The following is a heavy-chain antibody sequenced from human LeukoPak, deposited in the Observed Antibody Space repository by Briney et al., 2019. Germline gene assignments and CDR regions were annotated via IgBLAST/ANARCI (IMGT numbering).Heavy chain of an antibody. D-gene: IGHD1-26*01. CDR3: AKDVNGSPYYYYYMDV. J-gene: IGHJ6*03. V-gene: IGHV3-23*01. Sequence: GGSLRLSCAASGFTVSSNYMSWVRQAPGKGLEWVSAISGSGGSTYYADSVKGRFTISRDNSKNTLYLQMNSLRAEDTAVYYCAKDVNGSPYYYYYMDVWGKGTTVTVSS. CDR1: GFTVSSNY. CDR2: ISGSGGST.